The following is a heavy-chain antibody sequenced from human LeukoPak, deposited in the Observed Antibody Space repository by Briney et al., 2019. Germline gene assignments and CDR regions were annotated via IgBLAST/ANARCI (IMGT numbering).Heavy chain of an antibody. D-gene: IGHD4-17*01. Sequence: AGGSLRLSCAASGITFGSYWMSWVRQAPGKGLEWVATIKQDGSQKEYVDSVKGRFTISRDNAKNSLYLQMNGLRPEDTAVYYCARDPTVTNFHDAFDIWGQGTMVTVSS. J-gene: IGHJ3*02. CDR3: ARDPTVTNFHDAFDI. V-gene: IGHV3-7*05. CDR1: GITFGSYW. CDR2: IKQDGSQK.